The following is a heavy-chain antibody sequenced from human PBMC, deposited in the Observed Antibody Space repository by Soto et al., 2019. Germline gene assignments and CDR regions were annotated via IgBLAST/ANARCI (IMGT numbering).Heavy chain of an antibody. CDR1: GGSISSSSYY. V-gene: IGHV4-39*01. CDR2: IYYSGST. D-gene: IGHD6-19*01. CDR3: ARQESSSSGWYAHAY. Sequence: QLQLQESGPGLVKPSETLSLTCTVSGGSISSSSYYWGWIRQPPGKGLEWIGSIYYSGSTYYNPARKSRVTISVDTSKYQFSLKLSSVTAADTAVYYCARQESSSSGWYAHAYWGQGTLVTVSS. J-gene: IGHJ4*02.